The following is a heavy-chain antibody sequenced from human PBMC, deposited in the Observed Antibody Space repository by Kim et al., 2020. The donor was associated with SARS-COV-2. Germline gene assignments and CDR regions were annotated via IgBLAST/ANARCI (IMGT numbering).Heavy chain of an antibody. Sequence: ASVKVSCKASGYTFTSYGISWVRQAPGQGLEWMGWISAYNGNTNYAQKLQGRVTMTTDTSTSTAYMELRSLRSDDTAVYYCASGGIAVAGTSGNDYYYYYGMDVWGQGTTVTVSS. CDR3: ASGGIAVAGTSGNDYYYYYGMDV. CDR2: ISAYNGNT. CDR1: GYTFTSYG. V-gene: IGHV1-18*01. D-gene: IGHD6-19*01. J-gene: IGHJ6*02.